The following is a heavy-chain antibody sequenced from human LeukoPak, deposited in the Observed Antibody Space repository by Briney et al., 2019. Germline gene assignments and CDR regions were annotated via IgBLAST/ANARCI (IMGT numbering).Heavy chain of an antibody. CDR3: ARGCANECHY. V-gene: IGHV4-59*08. D-gene: IGHD1-1*01. CDR2: IYYSGST. J-gene: IGHJ4*02. CDR1: GGSISSYY. Sequence: SETLSLTCTVSGGSISSYYWSWIRQPPGKGLEWIGYIYYSGSTNYNPSPKSRVTISVDTSKNQFSLKLSSVTAADTAVYYCARGCANECHYWGQGTLVTVSS.